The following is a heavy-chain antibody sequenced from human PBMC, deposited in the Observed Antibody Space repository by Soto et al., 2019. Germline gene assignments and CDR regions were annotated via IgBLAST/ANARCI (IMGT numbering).Heavy chain of an antibody. CDR3: ARRYCISTSCPSTYYAMDV. Sequence: GSSLKISCKGFGYSFSSYWISWVRQMPGKGLEWMGRIDPSDAYTNYSPSFQGHVTISTDKYISTAYLQWSSLRASDTAMYYCARRYCISTSCPSTYYAMDVWGQGTTVTVSS. CDR1: GYSFSSYW. CDR2: IDPSDAYT. J-gene: IGHJ6*02. D-gene: IGHD2-2*01. V-gene: IGHV5-10-1*01.